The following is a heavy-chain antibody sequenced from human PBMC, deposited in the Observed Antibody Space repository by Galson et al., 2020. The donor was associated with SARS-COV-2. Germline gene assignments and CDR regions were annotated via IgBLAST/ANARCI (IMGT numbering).Heavy chain of an antibody. CDR1: GFTFSSYG. CDR2: ILYDGSDK. D-gene: IGHD6-19*01. V-gene: IGHV3-30*18. J-gene: IGHJ4*02. CDR3: AKDRRQWLVRNHYFDY. Sequence: GSLRLSCAASGFTFSSYGMHWVRQAPGKGLEWVAVILYDGSDKYYADSVKGRFTISRDNSKNTLYLQMNSLRAEDTAVYYCAKDRRQWLVRNHYFDYWGQGTLVTVSS.